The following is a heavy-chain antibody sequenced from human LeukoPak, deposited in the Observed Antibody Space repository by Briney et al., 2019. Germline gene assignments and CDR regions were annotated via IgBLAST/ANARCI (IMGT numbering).Heavy chain of an antibody. Sequence: AXXKVSCKASGYTFTSYYMHWVRQAPGQGVEWMGIINPSGGRTNYAQKFQGRVTMTRETSTSTVYMELSSLRSEDTAVYYCARASRHEDCGGDCYSTAYWGQGTLVTVSS. J-gene: IGHJ4*02. CDR1: GYTFTSYY. V-gene: IGHV1-46*01. CDR2: INPSGGRT. CDR3: ARASRHEDCGGDCYSTAY. D-gene: IGHD2-21*02.